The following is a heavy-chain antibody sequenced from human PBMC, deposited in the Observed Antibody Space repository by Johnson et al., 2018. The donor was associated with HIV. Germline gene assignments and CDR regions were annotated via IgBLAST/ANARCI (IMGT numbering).Heavy chain of an antibody. CDR3: TRTDDAYHYDTFGYIDAFDI. CDR2: IRSKANSYAT. D-gene: IGHD3-22*01. V-gene: IGHV3-73*01. Sequence: VQSVESGGGLVQPGASLRLSCAASGFTFSNAWMSWVRQAPGKGLEWVGRIRSKANSYATAYAASVKGRFTISRDYSKNMTYLQMNSLKTEDTAVYYCTRTDDAYHYDTFGYIDAFDIWSQGTMVTVSS. J-gene: IGHJ3*02. CDR1: GFTFSNAW.